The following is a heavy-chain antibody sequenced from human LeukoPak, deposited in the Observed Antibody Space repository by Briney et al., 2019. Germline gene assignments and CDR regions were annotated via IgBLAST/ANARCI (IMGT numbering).Heavy chain of an antibody. D-gene: IGHD6-13*01. CDR2: ISWNSGSI. Sequence: PGRSLRLSCAASGFTFDDYAMHWVRQAPGKGLEWVSGISWNSGSIGYADSVKGRFAISRDNAKNSLYLQMNSLRAEDTALYYCAKDADIYSRAFGYWGQGTLVTVSS. CDR1: GFTFDDYA. V-gene: IGHV3-9*01. J-gene: IGHJ4*02. CDR3: AKDADIYSRAFGY.